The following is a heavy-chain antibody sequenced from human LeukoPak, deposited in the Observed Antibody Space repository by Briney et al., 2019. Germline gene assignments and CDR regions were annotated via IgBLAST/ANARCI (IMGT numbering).Heavy chain of an antibody. CDR1: GGSLSGYY. Sequence: SETLSLTCAVYGGSLSGYYCSWIRQPPGKGLEWIGEINHSGSTNYKPSLQSRVTKSVDTSKNQFSLELSSVTAADTAVYYCAREFGYQLLSPWFDPWGQGTLVSVSP. D-gene: IGHD2-2*01. CDR2: INHSGST. V-gene: IGHV4-34*01. J-gene: IGHJ5*02. CDR3: AREFGYQLLSPWFDP.